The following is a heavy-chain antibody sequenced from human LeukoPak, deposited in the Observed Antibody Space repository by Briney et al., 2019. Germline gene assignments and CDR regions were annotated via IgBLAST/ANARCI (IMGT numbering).Heavy chain of an antibody. V-gene: IGHV3-23*01. CDR1: GFTFSSYG. D-gene: IGHD3-10*01. CDR3: AKSMIRGVNDAFDI. J-gene: IGHJ3*02. CDR2: ISVSGDST. Sequence: GGSQRLSCAASGFTFSSYGMSWVRQAPGKGLEWVSGISVSGDSTYYADSVKGRFTISRDNSKNTLYLQMNSLRAEDTAVYYCAKSMIRGVNDAFDIWGQGTMVTVSS.